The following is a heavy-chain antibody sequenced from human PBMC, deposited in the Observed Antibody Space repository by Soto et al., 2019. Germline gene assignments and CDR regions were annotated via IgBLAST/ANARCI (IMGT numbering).Heavy chain of an antibody. CDR2: IYSGGST. Sequence: GGSLRLSCAASGFTVSSNYMSWVRQAPGKGLEWVSVIYSGGSTYYTDSVKGRFTISRDNSKNTLYLQMNSLRAEDTAVYYCARVRSNYSNYGFLRADYFDYWGQGTLVTVSS. J-gene: IGHJ4*02. D-gene: IGHD4-4*01. V-gene: IGHV3-53*01. CDR1: GFTVSSNY. CDR3: ARVRSNYSNYGFLRADYFDY.